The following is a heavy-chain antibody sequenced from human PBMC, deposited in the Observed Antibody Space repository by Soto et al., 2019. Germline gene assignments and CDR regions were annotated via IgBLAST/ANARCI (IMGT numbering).Heavy chain of an antibody. CDR2: ISGSGGST. Sequence: EVQLLESGGGLVQPGGSLRLSCAASGFTFSSYAMSWVRQAPGKGLEWVSAISGSGGSTYYADSVKGRFTISRDNSKNTLYLQMNSLRAEHTAVYYCAKDQAVMVYAIPFDYWGQGTLVTVSS. CDR1: GFTFSSYA. V-gene: IGHV3-23*01. D-gene: IGHD2-8*01. J-gene: IGHJ4*02. CDR3: AKDQAVMVYAIPFDY.